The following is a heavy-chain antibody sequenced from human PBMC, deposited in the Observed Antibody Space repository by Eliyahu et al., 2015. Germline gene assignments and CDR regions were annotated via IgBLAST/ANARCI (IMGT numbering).Heavy chain of an antibody. J-gene: IGHJ4*02. V-gene: IGHV3-74*01. Sequence: EVQLVESGGGLVQPGGSXRLXCAASGFTFSXYWXHXVRXAPGKGLXWVSRINSXGSSTSYADSVKGRFTISRDNAKNTLYLQMNSLRAEDTAVYYCAGGSGSYYVFVYWGQGTLVTVSS. CDR3: AGGSGSYYVFVY. D-gene: IGHD3-10*01. CDR1: GFTFSXYW. CDR2: INSXGSST.